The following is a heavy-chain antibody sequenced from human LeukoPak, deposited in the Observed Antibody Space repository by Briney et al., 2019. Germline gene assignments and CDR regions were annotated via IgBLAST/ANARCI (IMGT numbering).Heavy chain of an antibody. CDR2: IYTSGST. CDR1: GVSISSGSYY. D-gene: IGHD3-10*01. CDR3: ARHRTYYYASDY. J-gene: IGHJ4*02. V-gene: IGHV4-61*02. Sequence: PSETLSLTCTVSGVSISSGSYYWRWIRQPAGKGLEWIGRIYTSGSTNYHPSLKSRFTISVDTSKNPFSLKLSSETAADTAVYYCARHRTYYYASDYWGQGTLVTVSS.